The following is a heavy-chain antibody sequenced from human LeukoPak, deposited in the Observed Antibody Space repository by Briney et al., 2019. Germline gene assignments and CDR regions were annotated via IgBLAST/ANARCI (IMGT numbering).Heavy chain of an antibody. CDR2: IFHTGHT. D-gene: IGHD3-10*01. CDR3: ARGFYGAGSHFDY. V-gene: IGHV4-30-2*01. J-gene: IGHJ4*02. Sequence: PSETLSLTCAVSGGSISSGDFPWSWIRQPPGKGLEWIGYIFHTGHTSYNSSLKSRVTISVDMSKNQLSLRLTSVTAADTAVYYCARGFYGAGSHFDYWGQGTLVTVSS. CDR1: GGSISSGDFP.